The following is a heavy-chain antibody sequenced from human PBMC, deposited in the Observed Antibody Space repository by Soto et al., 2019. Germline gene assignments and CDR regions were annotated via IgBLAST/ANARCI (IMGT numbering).Heavy chain of an antibody. CDR3: VRMNADSYRIYYAMDV. J-gene: IGHJ6*02. Sequence: QVTLKESGPVLVKPTETLTLTCTVSGFSLTTGRMGVSWIRQPPGKGLEWLAHIFSDAERSYSTSMQSRLTISKDTSGSEVVLSMTNVDPVDTGTYYFVRMNADSYRIYYAMDVLGHGTTVSVSS. D-gene: IGHD3-16*01. CDR2: IFSDAER. CDR1: GFSLTTGRMG. V-gene: IGHV2-26*01.